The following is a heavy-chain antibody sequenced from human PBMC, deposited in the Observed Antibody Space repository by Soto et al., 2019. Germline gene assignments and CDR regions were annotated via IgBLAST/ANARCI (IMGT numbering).Heavy chain of an antibody. V-gene: IGHV4-4*02. D-gene: IGHD3-22*01. J-gene: IGHJ4*02. Sequence: SETLSLTCAVSGGSISSRNWWSWVRQPPGKGLEWIGEIYHSGSTNYNPSLKSRVTISVDKSKNQFSLELSSVTAADTAVYYCARASDSSGYAHYWGQGTLVTVSS. CDR3: ARASDSSGYAHY. CDR1: GGSISSRNW. CDR2: IYHSGST.